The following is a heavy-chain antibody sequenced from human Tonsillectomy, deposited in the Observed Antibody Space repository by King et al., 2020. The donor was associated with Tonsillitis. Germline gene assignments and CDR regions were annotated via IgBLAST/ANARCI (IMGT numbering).Heavy chain of an antibody. D-gene: IGHD3-22*01. Sequence: EVQLVESGAEVKKPGESLKISCKGSGYSFTSYWIGWVRQMPGKGLEWMGIIYPGDSDTRYSPSFQGQVTISADKSISTAYLQWSSLKASDTAMYYCAGGEVGYYYDSSGEYYFDYWGQGTLVTVSS. CDR3: AGGEVGYYYDSSGEYYFDY. J-gene: IGHJ4*02. CDR1: GYSFTSYW. V-gene: IGHV5-51*01. CDR2: IYPGDSDT.